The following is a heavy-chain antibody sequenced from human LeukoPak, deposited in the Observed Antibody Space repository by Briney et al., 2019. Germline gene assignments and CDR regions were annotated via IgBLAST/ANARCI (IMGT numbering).Heavy chain of an antibody. V-gene: IGHV4-34*01. CDR2: INHSGST. D-gene: IGHD6-13*01. CDR1: GGSFSGYY. Sequence: SETLSLTCAVYGGSFSGYYWSWIGQPPGKGLEWIGEINHSGSTNYNPSLKSRVTISVDTSKNQFSLKLSSVTAADTAVYYCARQAAAGIDSFDYWGQGTLVTVSS. J-gene: IGHJ4*02. CDR3: ARQAAAGIDSFDY.